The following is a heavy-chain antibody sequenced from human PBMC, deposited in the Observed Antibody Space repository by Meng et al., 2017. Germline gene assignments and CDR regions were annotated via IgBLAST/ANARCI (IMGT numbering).Heavy chain of an antibody. CDR1: GFTFSDYY. J-gene: IGHJ4*02. CDR3: ARSPLRLSEAASYLSTVTTLFDY. Sequence: LSLTCAASGFTFSDYYMSWIRQAPGKGLEWVSYISSSGSTIYYADSVKGRFTISRDNAKNSLYLQMNSLRAEDTAVYYCARSPLRLSEAASYLSTVTTLFDYWGQGTLVTVSS. D-gene: IGHD4-17*01. CDR2: ISSSGSTI. V-gene: IGHV3-11*04.